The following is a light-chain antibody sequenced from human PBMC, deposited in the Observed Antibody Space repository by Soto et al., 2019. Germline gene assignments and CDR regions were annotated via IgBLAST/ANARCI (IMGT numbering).Light chain of an antibody. Sequence: EIVMTQSPATLSVSPGERVTFSCRASQSVTRNLAWYQQKPGQAPRLLIYGASTGATGIPARFSGSGSGTEFTLTINSLQSEDFAIYYCQQYDNWPVTFGRGTKVDIK. V-gene: IGKV3-15*01. CDR1: QSVTRN. CDR2: GAS. CDR3: QQYDNWPVT. J-gene: IGKJ4*01.